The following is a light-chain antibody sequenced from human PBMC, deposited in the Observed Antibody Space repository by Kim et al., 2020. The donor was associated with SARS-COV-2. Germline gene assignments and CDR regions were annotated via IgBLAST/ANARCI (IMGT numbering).Light chain of an antibody. V-gene: IGLV7-43*01. CDR1: AGAVTRAHF. CDR3: LLYYGGVWV. J-gene: IGLJ3*02. Sequence: PGTTVTLTCASLAGAVTRAHFPNWLQQRPGQAPTTLIYSTDNTQSWTPARFSGSLLGGKAALTLSGVQPEDEAQYYCLLYYGGVWVFGGGTQLTVL. CDR2: STD.